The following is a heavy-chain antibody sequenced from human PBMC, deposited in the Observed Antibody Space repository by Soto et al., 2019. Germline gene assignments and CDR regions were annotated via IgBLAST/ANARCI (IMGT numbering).Heavy chain of an antibody. CDR3: ARIRGIAAAGTPPALDY. V-gene: IGHV2-26*01. Sequence: QVTLKESGPVLVKPTETLTLTCTVSGFSLSNARMGVSWIRQPPGKALEWLAHIFSNDEKSYSTSLKRRRTIPKXXSXSXXVLTMTNMDPVDTATYYCARIRGIAAAGTPPALDYWGQGTLVTVSS. CDR2: IFSNDEK. CDR1: GFSLSNARMG. D-gene: IGHD6-13*01. J-gene: IGHJ4*02.